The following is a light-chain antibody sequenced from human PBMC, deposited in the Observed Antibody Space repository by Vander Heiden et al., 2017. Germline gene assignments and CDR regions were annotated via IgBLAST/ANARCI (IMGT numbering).Light chain of an antibody. CDR2: SNN. J-gene: IGLJ3*02. CDR1: SSNIGSTY. V-gene: IGLV1-47*02. Sequence: QSVLTQPPSESWTPGQRVTIACSGSSSNIGSTYVYWYQQLPGTAHNLLLYSNNQRPAVVPDRFSGSKSGTTATLAISGLRSEDEADYYCAAGDDSLSGWVFGGGTKLTVL. CDR3: AAGDDSLSGWV.